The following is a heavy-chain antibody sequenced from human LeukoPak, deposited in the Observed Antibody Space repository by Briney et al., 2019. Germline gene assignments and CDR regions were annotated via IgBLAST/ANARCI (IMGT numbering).Heavy chain of an antibody. CDR3: ARMLEYCSSTSCPDY. V-gene: IGHV1-3*01. D-gene: IGHD2-2*01. Sequence: GASVTVSCTASGYTFTSYAMHWVRQAPGQRLEWMGWFNAGNGNTKYSQKFQGRVTITRDTSASTAYMELSSLRSEDTAVYYCARMLEYCSSTSCPDYWGQGTLVTVSS. CDR2: FNAGNGNT. J-gene: IGHJ4*02. CDR1: GYTFTSYA.